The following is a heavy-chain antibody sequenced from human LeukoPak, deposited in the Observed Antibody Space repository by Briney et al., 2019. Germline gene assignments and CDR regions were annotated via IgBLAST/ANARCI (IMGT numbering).Heavy chain of an antibody. Sequence: SETLSLTCAVSGYSISSGYYWSWIRQPPGKGLEWIGEINHSGSTNYNPSLKSRVTISVDTSKNQFSLKLSSVTAADTAVYYCARRYYDFWSGYYTWGQGTLVTVSS. J-gene: IGHJ4*02. CDR1: GYSISSGYY. D-gene: IGHD3-3*01. CDR3: ARRYYDFWSGYYT. CDR2: INHSGST. V-gene: IGHV4-34*01.